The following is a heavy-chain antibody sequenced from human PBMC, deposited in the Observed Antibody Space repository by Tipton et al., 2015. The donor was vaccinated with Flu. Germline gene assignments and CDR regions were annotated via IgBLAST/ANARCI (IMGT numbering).Heavy chain of an antibody. V-gene: IGHV4-39*07. Sequence: TLSLTCTVSGASLRSSSYYWGWIRQPQGKGLEWIGSFYYDVGTYYNPSLNSRVTTSVDESKNQFSLRLTSVTAADTAVYYCVRTKDGYTLSNFVYWGKGTLVTVSS. J-gene: IGHJ4*02. D-gene: IGHD5-24*01. CDR3: VRTKDGYTLSNFVY. CDR2: FYYDVGT. CDR1: GASLRSSSYY.